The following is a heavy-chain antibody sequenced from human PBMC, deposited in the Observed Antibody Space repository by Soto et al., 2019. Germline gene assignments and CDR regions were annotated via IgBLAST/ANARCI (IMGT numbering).Heavy chain of an antibody. CDR1: GFTFSIYS. D-gene: IGHD3-10*02. J-gene: IGHJ3*02. Sequence: DVQLVESGGGLVKPGGSLRLSCAASGFTFSIYSMTWVRQAPGKGLEWVPSIDSSSNYIYYADSMRGRFTISRDNAKNSVFLEMNSLRADDTAVYYCAREAHFYGRSDVYDIWGQGTMVTVSS. CDR3: AREAHFYGRSDVYDI. CDR2: IDSSSNYI. V-gene: IGHV3-21*01.